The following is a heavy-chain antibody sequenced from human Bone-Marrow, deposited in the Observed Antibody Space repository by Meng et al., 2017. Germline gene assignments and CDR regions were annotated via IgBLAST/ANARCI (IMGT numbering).Heavy chain of an antibody. CDR3: AKSSGCYDYYCSDF. Sequence: GESLKISCTASGFIFSSYAMHWVRQAPGKGLEWVALISYHGSKYYYADSVKGRFTISRDNSQNTLYLQMNSLRAEDTAVYFRAKSSGCYDYYCSDFWGQGTTVTVSS. CDR2: ISYHGSKY. V-gene: IGHV3-30*01. CDR1: GFIFSSYA. J-gene: IGHJ6*02. D-gene: IGHD6-19*01.